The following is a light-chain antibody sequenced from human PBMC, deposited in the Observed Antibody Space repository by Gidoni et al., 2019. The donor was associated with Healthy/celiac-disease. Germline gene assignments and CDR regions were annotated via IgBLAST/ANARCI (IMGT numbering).Light chain of an antibody. CDR1: QSVSSY. Sequence: EIVLTQSPATLSLSPGERAPLSCRASQSVSSYLAWYQQKPGQAPRLLIYDASNRATGIPARFSGSGSGTDFTITSSSLEPEDFAVYYCQQRSNWPAIFTFGPGTKVDIK. CDR2: DAS. CDR3: QQRSNWPAIFT. J-gene: IGKJ3*01. V-gene: IGKV3-11*01.